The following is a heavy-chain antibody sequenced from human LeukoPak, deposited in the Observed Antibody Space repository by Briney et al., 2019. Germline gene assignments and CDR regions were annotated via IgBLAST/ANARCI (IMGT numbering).Heavy chain of an antibody. CDR1: GYSISSGYY. CDR2: IYPSGRT. CDR3: AREGTTGTQS. Sequence: PSETLSLTCTVSGYSISSGYYWGWIRQPPGKGLEGLGSIYPSGRTYYNPSLKSRVTISGDTSKNQCSLKPSSVTAADTAVYYCAREGTTGTQSWGQGTLVTVSS. V-gene: IGHV4-38-2*02. D-gene: IGHD1-1*01. J-gene: IGHJ5*02.